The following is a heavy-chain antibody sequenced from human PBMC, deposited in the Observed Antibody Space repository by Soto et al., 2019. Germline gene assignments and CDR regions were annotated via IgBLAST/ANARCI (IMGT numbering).Heavy chain of an antibody. CDR1: GITFSSYA. J-gene: IGHJ4*02. CDR2: ISGSGGST. D-gene: IGHD3-10*01. V-gene: IGHV3-23*01. Sequence: EVQLLESGGGLVQPGGSLRLSCAASGITFSSYAMSWVRQAPGKGLEWVSAISGSGGSTYYADSVKGRFTISRDNSKNTLYLQMNSLRAEDTAVYYCAKDQVHGSGSYPHDYWGQGTLVTVSS. CDR3: AKDQVHGSGSYPHDY.